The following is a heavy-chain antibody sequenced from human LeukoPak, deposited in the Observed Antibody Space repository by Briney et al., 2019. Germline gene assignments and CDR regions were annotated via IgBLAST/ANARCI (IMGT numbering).Heavy chain of an antibody. D-gene: IGHD4-17*01. CDR2: IGTAGDT. V-gene: IGHV3-13*01. CDR1: GFTFSSYD. J-gene: IGHJ4*02. Sequence: GGSLRLSCAASGFTFSSYDMHWVRQATGKGLEWVSAIGTAGDTYYPGSVKGRFTISRENAKNSLYLQMNSLRAGDAAVYYCARGRYGDRSLDYWGQGTLVTVSS. CDR3: ARGRYGDRSLDY.